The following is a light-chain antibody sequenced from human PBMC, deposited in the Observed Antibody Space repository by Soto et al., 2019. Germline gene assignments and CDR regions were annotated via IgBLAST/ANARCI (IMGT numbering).Light chain of an antibody. CDR2: KAS. CDR3: QQYNSYPWT. CDR1: QSISSW. J-gene: IGKJ1*01. V-gene: IGKV1-5*03. Sequence: DIQMTQSPSTLSASVGDRVTITCRASQSISSWLAWYQQKPGKAPKLLIYKASNLKSGVPSRFSGSGSGTEFTLTISSLQPDDFATYYCQQYNSYPWTFGQGTKVDI.